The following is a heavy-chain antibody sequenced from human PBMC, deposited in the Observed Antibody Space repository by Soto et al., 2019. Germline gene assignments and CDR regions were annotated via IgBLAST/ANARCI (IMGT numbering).Heavy chain of an antibody. J-gene: IGHJ6*02. V-gene: IGHV1-69*01. CDR2: IIPIFGTA. Sequence: QVQLVQSGAEVKKPGSSVKVSCKASGGTFSSYAISWVRQAPGQGLEWMGGIIPIFGTANYAQKFQGRVTITADASTSTAYMELSSLRSEDTAVYYCARGTYCSGGSCYGAYYYYGMDVWGQGTTVTVSS. CDR3: ARGTYCSGGSCYGAYYYYGMDV. D-gene: IGHD2-15*01. CDR1: GGTFSSYA.